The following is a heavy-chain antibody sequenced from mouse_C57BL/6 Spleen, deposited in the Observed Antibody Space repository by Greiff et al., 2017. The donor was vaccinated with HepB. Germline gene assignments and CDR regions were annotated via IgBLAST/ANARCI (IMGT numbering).Heavy chain of an antibody. Sequence: EVQLQQSGPELVKPGASVKIPCKASGYTFTDYNMDWVKQSHGKSLEWIGDINPNNGGTIYNQKFKGKATLTVDKSSSTAYMERRSLTSEDTAVYYCARGRATRQLRPYYAMDYWGQGTSVTVSS. J-gene: IGHJ4*01. CDR3: ARGRATRQLRPYYAMDY. D-gene: IGHD3-2*02. CDR1: GYTFTDYN. V-gene: IGHV1-18*01. CDR2: INPNNGGT.